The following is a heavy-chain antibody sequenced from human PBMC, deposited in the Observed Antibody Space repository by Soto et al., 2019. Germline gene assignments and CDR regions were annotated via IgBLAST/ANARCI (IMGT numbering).Heavy chain of an antibody. CDR3: AKEGPFYYMDV. J-gene: IGHJ6*03. CDR2: INAGVFTT. CDR1: GFSFSTYT. V-gene: IGHV3-23*01. Sequence: GGSLRLSCSASGFSFSTYTMNWVRLAPGKGLEWVSGINAGVFTTYYADSVKGRFTISRDNSKNLLYLQMNNLRTEDTAIYYCAKEGPFYYMDVWGKGTPVTVSS.